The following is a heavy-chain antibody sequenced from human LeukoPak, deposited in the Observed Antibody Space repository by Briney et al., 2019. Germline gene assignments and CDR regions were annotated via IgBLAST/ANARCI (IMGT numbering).Heavy chain of an antibody. CDR3: ARGRRFDS. V-gene: IGHV1-2*02. CDR1: GYTFTGYY. CDR2: INSNNGGT. J-gene: IGHJ5*01. Sequence: ASVKVSCKASGYTFTGYYMHRVRQAPGQGLEWMGWINSNNGGTTYAQKFQDRVTMNRDTSISKAYMELSSLTSDETAVYYCARGRRFDSWGQGTLVTVSS.